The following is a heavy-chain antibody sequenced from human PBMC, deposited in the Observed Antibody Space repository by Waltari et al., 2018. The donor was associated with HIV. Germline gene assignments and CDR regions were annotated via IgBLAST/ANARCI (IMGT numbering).Heavy chain of an antibody. Sequence: QVPLVKSGAEVKEPGASVKVSCKGSGYTLRELSMHWVRQAPGKGLEWMGGFDPEQGKTSYAQNFQGRVTMTEDAATDTAYMELSSLRSEDTAVYYCTTEGLYCSGGTCYSRFDPWGQGTLVTVSS. D-gene: IGHD2-15*01. J-gene: IGHJ5*02. V-gene: IGHV1-24*01. CDR3: TTEGLYCSGGTCYSRFDP. CDR1: GYTLRELS. CDR2: FDPEQGKT.